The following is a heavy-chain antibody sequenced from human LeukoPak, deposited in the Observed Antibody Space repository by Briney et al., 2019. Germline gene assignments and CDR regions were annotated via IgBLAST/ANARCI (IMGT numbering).Heavy chain of an antibody. CDR3: QGGCSTTSCNHLFDR. D-gene: IGHD2-2*01. CDR1: GGSVIDYS. Sequence: SESLSLTCTVAGGSVIDYSLSWIRQPPGQEREWIGYIYYCWNTKHNPSSKSRVTISVTTSRNKSFPNLRPGTAANTTVFHCQGGCSTTSCNHLFDRWGQGALVTVSS. CDR2: IYYCWNT. V-gene: IGHV4-59*02. J-gene: IGHJ5*02.